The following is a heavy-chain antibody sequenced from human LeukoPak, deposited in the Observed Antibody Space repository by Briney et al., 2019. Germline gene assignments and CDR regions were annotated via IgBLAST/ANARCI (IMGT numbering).Heavy chain of an antibody. CDR1: GFTVSSNY. CDR2: IYSGGST. D-gene: IGHD2-2*01. V-gene: IGHV3-53*01. J-gene: IGHJ4*02. CDR3: ARDCGTTSCSLFDY. Sequence: PGGSLRLSCAASGFTVSSNYMSWVRQAPGKGLEWVSVIYSGGSTYYADSVKGRFTISRDNSKNTLYLQMNSLRAEDTAVYYCARDCGTTSCSLFDYWGQGTLVTVSS.